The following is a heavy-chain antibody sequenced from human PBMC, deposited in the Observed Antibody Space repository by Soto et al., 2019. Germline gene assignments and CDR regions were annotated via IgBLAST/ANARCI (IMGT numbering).Heavy chain of an antibody. CDR2: IDWDDDK. CDR1: GLSLSTGGMC. D-gene: IGHD3-22*01. Sequence: PKRPLRLTCTSCGLSLSTGGMCVSWIRQPPGKALEWLALIDWDDDKYYSTSLKTRLTISKDTSKNQVVLTMTNMDPVDTATYSCARFRSSGYSHFDFWGQAPPVPGSS. CDR3: ARFRSSGYSHFDF. V-gene: IGHV2-70*01. J-gene: IGHJ4*02.